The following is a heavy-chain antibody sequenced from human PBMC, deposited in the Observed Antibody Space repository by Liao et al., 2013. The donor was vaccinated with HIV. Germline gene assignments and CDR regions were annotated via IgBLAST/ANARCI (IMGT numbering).Heavy chain of an antibody. Sequence: QVQQWGAGLLKPSETLSLICVMNGESLSGYYWSWIRQPAGKGLEWIGRIYTSGSTNYNPSLKSRVTMSVDTSKNQFSLKLSSVTAADTAVYYCARAVPSKGGSGFFVAFDPWGQGTLVTVSS. CDR2: IYTSGST. J-gene: IGHJ5*02. CDR1: GESLSGYY. D-gene: IGHD2-21*01. CDR3: ARAVPSKGGSGFFVAFDP. V-gene: IGHV4-59*10.